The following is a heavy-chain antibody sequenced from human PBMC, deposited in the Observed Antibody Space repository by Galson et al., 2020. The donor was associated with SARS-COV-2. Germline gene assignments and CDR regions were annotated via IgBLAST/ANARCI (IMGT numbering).Heavy chain of an antibody. CDR1: GFTFSSYW. CDR2: INSDGSST. CDR3: ARGETYYYGSSGYYPLLDY. V-gene: IGHV3-74*01. J-gene: IGHJ4*02. D-gene: IGHD3-22*01. Sequence: GGSLRLSCAASGFTFSSYWMHWVRQAPGKGLVWVSRINSDGSSTSYADSVKGRFTISRDNAKNTLYLQMNSLRAEDTAVYYCARGETYYYGSSGYYPLLDYCGQGTLVTVSS.